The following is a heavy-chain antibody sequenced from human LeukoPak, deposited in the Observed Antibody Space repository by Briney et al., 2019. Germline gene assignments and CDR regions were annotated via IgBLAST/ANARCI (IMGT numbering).Heavy chain of an antibody. Sequence: PSETLSLTCAVSSHSISSGYYWGWIRQPPGKGLEWIGTMYHRGSTYYNPSLKSRVTMSGDTSKNHFSLKLSSVIAADAAVYYCARHRGDNSNPRYYFYYMDVWGKGTTVTVSS. CDR1: SHSISSGYY. V-gene: IGHV4-38-2*01. CDR3: ARHRGDNSNPRYYFYYMDV. D-gene: IGHD4-11*01. J-gene: IGHJ6*03. CDR2: MYHRGST.